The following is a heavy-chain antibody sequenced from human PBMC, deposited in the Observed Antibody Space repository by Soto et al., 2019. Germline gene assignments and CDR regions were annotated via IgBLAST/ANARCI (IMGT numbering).Heavy chain of an antibody. J-gene: IGHJ4*02. CDR1: GFTFSSYS. CDR3: ARDITKLDYGDYTYYFDY. Sequence: GGSLGLSCAASGFTFSSYSMNWVRQAPGKGLEWVSYISRSRSTIYYADSVKGRFTISRDNAKNSLYLQMNSLRAEDTAVYYCARDITKLDYGDYTYYFDYWGQGTLVTVSS. CDR2: ISRSRSTI. D-gene: IGHD4-17*01. V-gene: IGHV3-48*01.